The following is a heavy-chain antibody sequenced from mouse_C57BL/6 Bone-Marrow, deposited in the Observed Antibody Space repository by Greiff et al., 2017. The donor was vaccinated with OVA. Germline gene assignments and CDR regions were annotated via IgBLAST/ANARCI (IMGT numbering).Heavy chain of an antibody. D-gene: IGHD2-12*01. CDR3: ARIRLHYFDY. V-gene: IGHV1-69*01. CDR2: IDPSDSYT. J-gene: IGHJ2*01. CDR1: GYTFTSYW. Sequence: QVQLQQPGAELVMPGASVKLSCKASGYTFTSYWMHWVKQRPGQGLEWIGEIDPSDSYTNYNQKFKGKSTLTVDKSSSTAYMQLSSLTSEDSAVYYCARIRLHYFDYWGQGTTLTVSS.